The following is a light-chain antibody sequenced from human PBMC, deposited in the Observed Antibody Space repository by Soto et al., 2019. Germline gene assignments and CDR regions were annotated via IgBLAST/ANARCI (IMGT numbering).Light chain of an antibody. CDR3: LQYNNWWT. CDR2: GAS. V-gene: IGKV3-15*01. CDR1: QSISSS. J-gene: IGKJ1*01. Sequence: DMVMTQSAATLSVSPGERATLSCRASQSISSSLAWYQQKPGRSPRLLIYGASTRAIGIPARFSGSGSGTEFTLTISSLQSEDFAVYYCLQYNNWWTFGQGTKVDIK.